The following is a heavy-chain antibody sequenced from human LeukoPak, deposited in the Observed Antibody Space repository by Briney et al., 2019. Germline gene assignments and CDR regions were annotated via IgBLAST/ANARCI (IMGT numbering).Heavy chain of an antibody. Sequence: SETLSLTCAVYGGSFSGYYWSWIRQPPGKGLEWIGEINHSGSTNYNPSLKSRVTISVDTSKNQFSLKLSSVTAADTAVYYCAGGRRIYSYAGQNGDYWGQGTLVTVSS. D-gene: IGHD5-18*01. CDR1: GGSFSGYY. J-gene: IGHJ4*02. CDR2: INHSGST. CDR3: AGGRRIYSYAGQNGDY. V-gene: IGHV4-34*01.